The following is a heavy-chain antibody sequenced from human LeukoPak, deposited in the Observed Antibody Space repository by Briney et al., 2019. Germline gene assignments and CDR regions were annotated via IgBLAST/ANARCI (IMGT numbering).Heavy chain of an antibody. V-gene: IGHV3-7*01. J-gene: IGHJ4*02. CDR1: GFSFNTYW. CDR3: GAEGGGVDF. Sequence: HPGGSLRLSCAASGFSFNTYWMHWVRQAPGKGLEWVANIKEDGSVKQYLGSVKGRFTISRDSAKSSVYLQMNSLRAEDTAVYYCGAEGGGVDFWGQGTLVTVSS. D-gene: IGHD6-13*01. CDR2: IKEDGSVK.